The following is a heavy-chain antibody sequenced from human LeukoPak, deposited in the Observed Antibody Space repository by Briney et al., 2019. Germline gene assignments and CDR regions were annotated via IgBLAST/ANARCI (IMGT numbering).Heavy chain of an antibody. Sequence: GGSLRLSCAASGFTFSSYWMHWVRQTPGKGLVWVSRIKSDGSTIYADSVKGRFTISRGNARNTLYLQMNSLRVEDTAMYYCARAVTYFYGSVTYDWFDPWGQGTLVTVSS. J-gene: IGHJ5*02. CDR3: ARAVTYFYGSVTYDWFDP. CDR1: GFTFSSYW. V-gene: IGHV3-74*01. CDR2: IKSDGST. D-gene: IGHD3-10*01.